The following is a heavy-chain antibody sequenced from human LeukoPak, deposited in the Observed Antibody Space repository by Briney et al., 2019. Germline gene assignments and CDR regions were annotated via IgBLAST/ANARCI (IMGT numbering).Heavy chain of an antibody. V-gene: IGHV3-23*01. Sequence: GGSLRHSCTASGFPFCSYAMIWVRQAPGKGVQWGSPLSGCCAGTHYAASVRGRVTISRDNSNNTVYLRMNGLRAEDTATYFCARGSMVGWYSAYWGQGTLITVSS. CDR3: ARGSMVGWYSAY. CDR2: LSGCCAGT. CDR1: GFPFCSYA. J-gene: IGHJ4*02. D-gene: IGHD6-19*01.